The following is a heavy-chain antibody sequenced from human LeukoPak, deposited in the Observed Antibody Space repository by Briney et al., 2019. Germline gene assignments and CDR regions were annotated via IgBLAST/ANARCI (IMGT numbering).Heavy chain of an antibody. CDR1: GGTLSIYA. CDR3: ARDSGGGYNLLK. J-gene: IGHJ4*02. CDR2: IIPILGIA. Sequence: SVKVSCKASGGTLSIYAISWVRQAPGQGLEWMGRIIPILGIANYAQKFQGRVTITADKSTSTAYMELSSLRSEDTAVYYCARDSGGGYNLLKWGQGTLVTVSS. D-gene: IGHD5-24*01. V-gene: IGHV1-69*04.